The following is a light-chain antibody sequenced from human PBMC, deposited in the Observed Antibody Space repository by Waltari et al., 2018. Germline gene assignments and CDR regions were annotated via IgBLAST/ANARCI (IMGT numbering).Light chain of an antibody. J-gene: IGKJ2*01. V-gene: IGKV1-39*01. CDR3: QQSYSTPYT. Sequence: IQMTQPPSSLSASVGDGVTITCRASQSISSYLNWYQQKPGKAPKLLIYAASSLQSGVPSRFSGSGSGTDFTLTISSLQPEDFATDYCQQSYSTPYTFGQGTKLEIK. CDR2: AAS. CDR1: QSISSY.